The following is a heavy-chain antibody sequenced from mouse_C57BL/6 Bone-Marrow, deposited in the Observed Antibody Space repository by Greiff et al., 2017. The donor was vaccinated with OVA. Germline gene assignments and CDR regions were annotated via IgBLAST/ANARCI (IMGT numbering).Heavy chain of an antibody. J-gene: IGHJ4*01. CDR1: GFNIKNTY. CDR2: IDPANGNT. Sequence: VQLQQSVAELVRPGASVKLSCTASGFNIKNTYMHWVKQRPEQGLEWIGRIDPANGNTKYAPKFQGKATITADTSSNTAYLQLSSLTSEDTAIYYCARYYYYGSSLYYAMDYWGQGTSVTVSS. CDR3: ARYYYYGSSLYYAMDY. V-gene: IGHV14-3*01. D-gene: IGHD1-1*01.